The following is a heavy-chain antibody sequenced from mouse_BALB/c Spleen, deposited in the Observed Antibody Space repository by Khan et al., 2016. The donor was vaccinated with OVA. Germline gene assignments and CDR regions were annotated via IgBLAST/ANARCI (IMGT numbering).Heavy chain of an antibody. V-gene: IGHV2-2*02. CDR1: GFSLTTYG. J-gene: IGHJ3*01. Sequence: QVQLKQSGPGLVQPSQSLSITCTVSGFSLTTYGVHWVRQSPGKGLEWLGVIWSGGSTDYNAAFISRLSISKDSSKSQVFFKMNSLQVNYTAIYYCARNYDYDEGLAYWGQGTLVTVSA. CDR3: ARNYDYDEGLAY. CDR2: IWSGGST. D-gene: IGHD2-4*01.